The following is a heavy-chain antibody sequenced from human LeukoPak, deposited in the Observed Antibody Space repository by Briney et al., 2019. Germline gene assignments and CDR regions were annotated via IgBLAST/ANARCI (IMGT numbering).Heavy chain of an antibody. V-gene: IGHV4-38-2*02. CDR2: IYPGVNT. CDR1: GFSISSGYY. J-gene: IGHJ4*02. D-gene: IGHD6-6*01. CDR3: ARDGGSEYSSSHFDY. Sequence: PSETLSLTCTVSGFSISSGYYWGWIRQPPGKGLEWIGSIYPGVNTYYNPSLKSRVIISADTSKNQFSLKLTSVTAADTAVYYCARDGGSEYSSSHFDYWGQGTLVTVSS.